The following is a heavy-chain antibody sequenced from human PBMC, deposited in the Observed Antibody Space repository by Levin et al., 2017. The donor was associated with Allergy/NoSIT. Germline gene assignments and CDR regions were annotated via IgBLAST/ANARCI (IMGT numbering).Heavy chain of an antibody. CDR2: IKQDGSEK. J-gene: IGHJ6*03. CDR1: GFTFSSYW. CDR3: ARNYYMDV. Sequence: ASVKVSCAASGFTFSSYWMSWVRQAPGKGLEWVANIKQDGSEKYYVDSVKGRFTISRDNAKNSLYLQMNSLRAEDTAVYYCARNYYMDVWGKGTTVTVSS. V-gene: IGHV3-7*04.